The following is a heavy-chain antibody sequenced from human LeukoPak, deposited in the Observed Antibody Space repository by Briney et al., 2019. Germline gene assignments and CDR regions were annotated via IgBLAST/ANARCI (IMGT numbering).Heavy chain of an antibody. CDR3: AREMSRTPSFFYGMDV. J-gene: IGHJ6*02. D-gene: IGHD6-13*01. V-gene: IGHV3-66*01. CDR2: MYRGGDT. Sequence: GGSLGLSCTASGFTVSQNYMSWVRQAPGKGLEWVSVMYRGGDTYYADSVKGRFTISRDNSKNTLYLQLKGLRAEDTAVYFCAREMSRTPSFFYGMDVWGQGTTVIVSS. CDR1: GFTVSQNY.